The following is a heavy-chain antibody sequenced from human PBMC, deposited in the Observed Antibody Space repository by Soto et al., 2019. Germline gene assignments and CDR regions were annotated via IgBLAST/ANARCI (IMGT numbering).Heavy chain of an antibody. Sequence: QVQLVQSGAEVKKPGASVKVSCKASGYSFTDYHIHWVRQAPGQGLEWLGRINPKSGGTMYPQKFQGRVTMTWDTSISTAYMALTRLRSDDTAVYYCARDLAKGGGSAGFDYWGQGTLVTVSS. CDR1: GYSFTDYH. J-gene: IGHJ4*02. CDR3: ARDLAKGGGSAGFDY. D-gene: IGHD1-26*01. V-gene: IGHV1-2*06. CDR2: INPKSGGT.